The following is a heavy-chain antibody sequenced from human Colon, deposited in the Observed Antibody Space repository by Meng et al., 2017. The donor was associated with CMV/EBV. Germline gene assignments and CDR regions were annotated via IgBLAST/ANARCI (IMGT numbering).Heavy chain of an antibody. D-gene: IGHD3-16*01. CDR1: GYSITRGYS. CDR3: ARDTVRGNREPPGGMDV. V-gene: IGHV3-21*01. CDR2: MTTSGAYI. J-gene: IGHJ6*02. Sequence: ETLSLTCNVSGYSITRGYSWGWVRQAPGKGVELVSSMTTSGAYIYYADSVKGRFTISRDTANNSLSLQMNSLRAEDTAVYYCARDTVRGNREPPGGMDVWGQGTTVTVSS.